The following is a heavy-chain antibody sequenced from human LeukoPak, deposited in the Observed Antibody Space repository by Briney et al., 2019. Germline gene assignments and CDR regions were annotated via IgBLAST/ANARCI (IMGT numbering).Heavy chain of an antibody. CDR3: AREWINFDSMGNWFDP. V-gene: IGHV3-11*01. D-gene: IGHD3-9*01. CDR2: ISSSGSTI. J-gene: IGHJ5*02. CDR1: GFTFSDYY. Sequence: PGGSLRLSCAASGFTFSDYYMSWIRQAPGKGLEWVSYISSSGSTIYYADSVKGRFTISRDNAKNSLYLQMNSLRAEDTAVYYWAREWINFDSMGNWFDPWGQGTLVTVSS.